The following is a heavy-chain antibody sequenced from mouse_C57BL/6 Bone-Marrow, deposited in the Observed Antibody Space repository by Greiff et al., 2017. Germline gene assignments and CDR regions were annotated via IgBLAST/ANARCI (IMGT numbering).Heavy chain of an antibody. D-gene: IGHD2-4*01. J-gene: IGHJ4*01. CDR3: TRGGVYDYDGGGYYYAMDY. V-gene: IGHV5-9-1*02. Sequence: EVQRVESGEGLVKPGGSLKLSCAASGFTFSSYAMSWVRQTPEKRLEWVAYISSGGDYIYYADTVKGRFTISRDNARNTLYLQMSSLKSEDTAMYYCTRGGVYDYDGGGYYYAMDYWGQGTSVTVSS. CDR2: ISSGGDYI. CDR1: GFTFSSYA.